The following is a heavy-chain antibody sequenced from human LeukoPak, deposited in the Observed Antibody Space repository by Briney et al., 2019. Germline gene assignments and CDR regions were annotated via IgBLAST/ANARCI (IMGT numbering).Heavy chain of an antibody. D-gene: IGHD3-10*01. J-gene: IGHJ5*02. Sequence: SETLSLTCAVYGGSFSGYYWSWIRQPPGKQLEWIGEINHSGSTNYNPSLKSRVTISLDTSKNQFSLRLTSVTAADTAVYYCARGTPHYYDSGSYYIRRFDPWGQGTLVTVSS. V-gene: IGHV4-34*01. CDR1: GGSFSGYY. CDR3: ARGTPHYYDSGSYYIRRFDP. CDR2: INHSGST.